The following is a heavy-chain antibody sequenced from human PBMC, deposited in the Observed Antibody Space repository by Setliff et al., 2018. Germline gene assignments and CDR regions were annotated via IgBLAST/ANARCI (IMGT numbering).Heavy chain of an antibody. CDR3: EREILWDLERFTFGVVKEEGER. CDR2: IYYSGST. Sequence: PSETLSRTCTVSGGSISSSSDYCGWIRQPPGKGLEWIGSIYYSGSTYYNPSLQSRVTISVDTSKNQFSLKLSSVTAADTEGEEGEREILWDLERFTFGVVKEEGERGGKG. CDR1: GGSISSSSDY. J-gene: IGHJ6*03. V-gene: IGHV4-39*07. D-gene: IGHD3-3*01.